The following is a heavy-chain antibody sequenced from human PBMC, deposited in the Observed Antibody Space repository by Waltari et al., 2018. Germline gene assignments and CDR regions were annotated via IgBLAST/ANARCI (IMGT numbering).Heavy chain of an antibody. J-gene: IGHJ4*02. D-gene: IGHD3-10*01. CDR3: TTLARGESGDY. Sequence: EVQLVESGGGLVQPGGSLSLHGASSGFPFNTYWMKWIRQAQGQGLEWVANINPDGSQKFYVDSVKGRFTVSRDNAQNSLYLQMNNLRAEDTAVYYCTTLARGESGDYWGQGTLVTVSS. CDR1: GFPFNTYW. CDR2: INPDGSQK. V-gene: IGHV3-7*01.